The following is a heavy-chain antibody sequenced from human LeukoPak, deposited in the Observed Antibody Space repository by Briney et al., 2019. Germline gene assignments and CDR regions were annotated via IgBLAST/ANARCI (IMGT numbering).Heavy chain of an antibody. CDR3: ARDRAAPLDYGVDY. V-gene: IGHV3-21*01. Sequence: GGSLRLSCAASGFTFSSYSMNWVRQAPGKRLEWVSSISSSSSYIYYADSVKGRFTISRDNAKNSLYLQMNSLRAEDTAVYYCARDRAAPLDYGVDYWGQGTLVTVSS. D-gene: IGHD4-17*01. CDR1: GFTFSSYS. J-gene: IGHJ4*02. CDR2: ISSSSSYI.